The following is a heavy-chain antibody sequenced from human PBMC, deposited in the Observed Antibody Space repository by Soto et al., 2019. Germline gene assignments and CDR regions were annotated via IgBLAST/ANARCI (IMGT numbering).Heavy chain of an antibody. Sequence: QVQLVESGGGVVQPGRSLRLSCAASGFTFSSYGMHWVRQAPGKGLEWVAVIWYDGSNKYYADSVKGRFTISRDNSKNTLYLQMNSLRAEDTAVYYCASHSGWYTLPKAYWGQGTLVTVSS. CDR1: GFTFSSYG. V-gene: IGHV3-33*01. J-gene: IGHJ4*02. CDR2: IWYDGSNK. D-gene: IGHD6-19*01. CDR3: ASHSGWYTLPKAY.